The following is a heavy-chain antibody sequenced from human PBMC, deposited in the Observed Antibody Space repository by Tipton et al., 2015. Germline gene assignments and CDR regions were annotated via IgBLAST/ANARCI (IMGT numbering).Heavy chain of an antibody. D-gene: IGHD2-15*01. V-gene: IGHV4-61*01. CDR1: GGSVSSGSYY. J-gene: IGHJ6*02. Sequence: TLSLTCTVSGGSVSSGSYYWGWIRQSPGKGLEWIGYISYSGSTHYNPSLKRRVTISLDTSKNQFSLTLNSVTAADTAVYYCAREGGYCSGGSCYNRDYYYYGMDVWGQGTTVTVSS. CDR2: ISYSGST. CDR3: AREGGYCSGGSCYNRDYYYYGMDV.